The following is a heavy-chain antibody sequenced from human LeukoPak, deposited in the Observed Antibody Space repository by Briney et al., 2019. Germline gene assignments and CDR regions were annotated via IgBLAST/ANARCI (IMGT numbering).Heavy chain of an antibody. D-gene: IGHD6-13*01. J-gene: IGHJ5*02. CDR1: GYTVTGYY. CDR2: INPNSGGT. V-gene: IGHV1-2*02. Sequence: GASVKVSCKASGYTVTGYYMHWVRQAPGQGLEWMGWINPNSGGTNYAQKFQGRVTMTRDTSISTAYMELGRLRSDDTAVYYCARAAAAGRGYNWFDPWGQGTLVTVSS. CDR3: ARAAAAGRGYNWFDP.